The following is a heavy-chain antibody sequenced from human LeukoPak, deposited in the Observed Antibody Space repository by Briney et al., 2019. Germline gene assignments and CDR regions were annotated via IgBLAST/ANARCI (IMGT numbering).Heavy chain of an antibody. J-gene: IGHJ5*02. V-gene: IGHV1-18*01. Sequence: ASAKVSCKASGYTFTSYGISWVRQAPGQGLEWMGWISAYNGNTNYAQKLQGRVTMATDTSTSTAYMELRSLRSDDTAVYYCARDLVVRGLRPNWFDPWGQGTLVTVSS. CDR1: GYTFTSYG. CDR3: ARDLVVRGLRPNWFDP. D-gene: IGHD3-10*01. CDR2: ISAYNGNT.